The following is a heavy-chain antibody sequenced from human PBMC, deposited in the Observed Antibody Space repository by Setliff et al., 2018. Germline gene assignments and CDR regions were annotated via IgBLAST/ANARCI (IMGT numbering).Heavy chain of an antibody. CDR3: ARSPANGGHDAFDV. V-gene: IGHV3-21*06. D-gene: IGHD6-25*01. J-gene: IGHJ3*01. CDR1: TFTLGTYS. CDR2: ISPYSDYI. Sequence: PGGSLRLSCAASTFTLGTYSMHWVRQAPGKGLAWASSISPYSDYIYYADSVKGRFTISRDNAKNSLYLQMNSLGAEDTAVYFCARSPANGGHDAFDVWGQGTMVTVS.